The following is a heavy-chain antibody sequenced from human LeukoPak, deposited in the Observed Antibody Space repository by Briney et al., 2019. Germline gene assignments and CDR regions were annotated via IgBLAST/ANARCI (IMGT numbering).Heavy chain of an antibody. D-gene: IGHD2-2*01. Sequence: SVKVSCKASGGTFSSYAISWVRQAPGQGLEWMGGIIPIFGTANYAQKFQGRVTITADESTSTAYMEPSSLRSEDTAVYYCARDLPLCTSCFGWFDPWGQGTLVTVSS. J-gene: IGHJ5*02. CDR3: ARDLPLCTSCFGWFDP. CDR2: IIPIFGTA. V-gene: IGHV1-69*13. CDR1: GGTFSSYA.